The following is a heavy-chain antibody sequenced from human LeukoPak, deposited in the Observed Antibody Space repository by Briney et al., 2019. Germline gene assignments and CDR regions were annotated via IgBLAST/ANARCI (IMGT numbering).Heavy chain of an antibody. CDR3: ASSRTVTPFYY. Sequence: SETLSLTCTISGGPISAYYWSWIRQPPGKGLEWIGYVYDRGSTKYDPPLKSRVTISVDTSKNQFSLKLSSVTAADTAVYYCASSRTVTPFYYWSQGTLVTVSS. CDR2: VYDRGST. D-gene: IGHD4-11*01. CDR1: GGPISAYY. V-gene: IGHV4-59*12. J-gene: IGHJ4*02.